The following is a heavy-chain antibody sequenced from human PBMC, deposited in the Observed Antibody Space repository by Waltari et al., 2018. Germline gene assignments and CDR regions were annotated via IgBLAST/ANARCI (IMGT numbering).Heavy chain of an antibody. V-gene: IGHV3-23*01. CDR3: AKDEGARLAPTFGMDA. J-gene: IGHJ6*02. Sequence: EMQLLESGGALVQPGGSLRFSCAASGFPFSPYTTTWVRQAPGKGLEWVAVMTASGLMDYGDSVKGRFTISRDNSKNTLYLQMYRLRVEDTARYYCAKDEGARLAPTFGMDAWGQGTTVIVSS. CDR2: MTASGLM. D-gene: IGHD6-6*01. CDR1: GFPFSPYT.